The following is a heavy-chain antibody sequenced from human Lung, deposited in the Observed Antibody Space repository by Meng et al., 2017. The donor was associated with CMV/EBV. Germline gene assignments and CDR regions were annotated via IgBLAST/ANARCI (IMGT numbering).Heavy chain of an antibody. V-gene: IGHV3-43D*03. CDR3: AKDVLWESYSSSSDGMDV. J-gene: IGHJ6*02. D-gene: IGHD6-6*01. CDR1: GFTFDDYA. CDR2: ISWDGGSN. Sequence: GESXKISCAASGFTFDDYAMHWVRQAPGKGLEWVSRISWDGGSNYYVDSVKGRFTISRDNSKNSLYLQMNSLRAEDTALYYCAKDVLWESYSSSSDGMDVWXQGTTVTVSS.